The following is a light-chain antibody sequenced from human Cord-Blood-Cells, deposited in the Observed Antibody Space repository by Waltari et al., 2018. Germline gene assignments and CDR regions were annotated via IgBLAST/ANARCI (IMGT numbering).Light chain of an antibody. V-gene: IGKV1-39*01. CDR3: QQSYSTPPLFT. CDR2: AAS. CDR1: QSISSY. Sequence: DIQMTQSPSSLSASVGDRVTITCRASQSISSYLNWYQQKPGKDPKLLIYAASSLQSWVPSRFSGSGSGTDFTLTISSLQPEDFATYYCQQSYSTPPLFTFGPGTKVDIK. J-gene: IGKJ3*01.